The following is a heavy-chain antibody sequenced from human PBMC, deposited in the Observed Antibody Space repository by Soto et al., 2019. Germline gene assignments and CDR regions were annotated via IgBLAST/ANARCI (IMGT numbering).Heavy chain of an antibody. D-gene: IGHD6-19*01. J-gene: IGHJ4*02. Sequence: GGSLRLSSAASGFTCSASGMSWVRQAPGKGLEWVSGLSGSGTSTYYADSVKGRFTISRDNSRDTLFLQMNSLTADDTAVYYCAKATTNGGWFNPFDSWGQGALVTVSS. V-gene: IGHV3-23*01. CDR1: GFTCSASG. CDR2: LSGSGTST. CDR3: AKATTNGGWFNPFDS.